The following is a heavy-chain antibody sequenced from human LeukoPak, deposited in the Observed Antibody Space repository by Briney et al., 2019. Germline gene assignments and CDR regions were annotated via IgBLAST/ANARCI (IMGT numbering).Heavy chain of an antibody. V-gene: IGHV1-2*02. CDR1: GYTFTGYY. Sequence: ASVKVSCKASGYTFTGYYMHWVRQAPGQGLEWMGWINPKSGDTQYGQKFQGRVTMTRDTSFSTASMDLSRLTSDDTAVYFCARGQYYGDITFPLHYWGQGTLVTVSS. CDR2: INPKSGDT. D-gene: IGHD4-17*01. CDR3: ARGQYYGDITFPLHY. J-gene: IGHJ4*02.